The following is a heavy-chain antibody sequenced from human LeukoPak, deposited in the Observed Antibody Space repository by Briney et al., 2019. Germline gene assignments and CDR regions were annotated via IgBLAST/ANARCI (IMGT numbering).Heavy chain of an antibody. CDR1: GGSISSYY. J-gene: IGHJ2*01. CDR3: ARVSSSWYQDWYFDL. CDR2: LHTSGST. Sequence: SETLSLTCTVSGGSISSYYWSWIRQPAGEGLEWIGRLHTSGSTHYNPSLKSRVTMSVDTSKNQFSLKLSSVTAADTAVYYCARVSSSWYQDWYFDLWGRGTLVTVSS. D-gene: IGHD6-13*01. V-gene: IGHV4-4*07.